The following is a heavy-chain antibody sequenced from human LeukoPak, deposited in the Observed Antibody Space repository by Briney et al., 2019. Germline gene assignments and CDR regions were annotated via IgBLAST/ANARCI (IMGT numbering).Heavy chain of an antibody. Sequence: GESLKISCKVSGHSFTTFWIGWVRQMPGKGLEWMGIIYPGDSDVRYSPSFEGQVTISADKSISTAYLQWSSLKASDTAMYYCAAQIHGGSWHFGYWGQGTLVTVSS. V-gene: IGHV5-51*01. D-gene: IGHD6-13*01. CDR3: AAQIHGGSWHFGY. J-gene: IGHJ4*02. CDR1: GHSFTTFW. CDR2: IYPGDSDV.